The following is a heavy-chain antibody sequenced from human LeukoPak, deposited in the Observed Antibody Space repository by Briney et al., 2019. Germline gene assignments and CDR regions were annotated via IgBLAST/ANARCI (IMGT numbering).Heavy chain of an antibody. CDR1: GFTFSSYA. J-gene: IGHJ4*02. D-gene: IGHD6-13*01. Sequence: PGGSLRLSCAASGFTFSSYAMSWVRQAPGKGLEWVSAISGSGGSTYYADSVKGRFTISRDNAKNTLYLQMNSLRAKDTAVYYCARGPAAHDYWGQGTLVTVSS. CDR3: ARGPAAHDY. CDR2: ISGSGGST. V-gene: IGHV3-23*01.